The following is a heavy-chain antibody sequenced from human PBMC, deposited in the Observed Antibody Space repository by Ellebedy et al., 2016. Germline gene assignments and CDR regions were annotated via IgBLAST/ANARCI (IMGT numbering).Heavy chain of an antibody. Sequence: SETLSLTCGIYGGTLSGHYWSWIRQPPGKGLEWIGEINHSGSTNYNPSLKSRVTISVDTSKNQFSLMLSSVTAADTAVYYCPSHRGYTYGPYDYWGQGTLVTVSS. J-gene: IGHJ4*02. CDR3: PSHRGYTYGPYDY. D-gene: IGHD5-18*01. V-gene: IGHV4-34*01. CDR1: GGTLSGHY. CDR2: INHSGST.